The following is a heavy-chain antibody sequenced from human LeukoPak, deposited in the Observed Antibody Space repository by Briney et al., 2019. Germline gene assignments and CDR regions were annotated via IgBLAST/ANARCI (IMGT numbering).Heavy chain of an antibody. Sequence: GGSLRLSCTASGFTFSDYAISWVRQAPGKGLEWIGFIRSKTYGGTEYAASVKDRFVISRDDSKTIAYLQTNSLKTEDTAVYYCSRGGVNDYGDGQYFQYWGQGTLVTVSS. CDR1: GFTFSDYA. J-gene: IGHJ1*01. D-gene: IGHD4-17*01. CDR2: IRSKTYGGT. CDR3: SRGGVNDYGDGQYFQY. V-gene: IGHV3-49*04.